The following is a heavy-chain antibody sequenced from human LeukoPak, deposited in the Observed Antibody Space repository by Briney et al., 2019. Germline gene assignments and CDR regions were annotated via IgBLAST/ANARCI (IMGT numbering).Heavy chain of an antibody. CDR3: ASGVYSSGWYYFDY. Sequence: GGSLRLSCAASGFTFSSYWMSWVRQAPGKGLEWVANIKQDGSEKYYVDSVKGRFTISRDNAKNSLYLQMNSLRAEDTAVYYCASGVYSSGWYYFDYWGQGTLVTVSS. J-gene: IGHJ4*02. CDR2: IKQDGSEK. V-gene: IGHV3-7*01. D-gene: IGHD6-19*01. CDR1: GFTFSSYW.